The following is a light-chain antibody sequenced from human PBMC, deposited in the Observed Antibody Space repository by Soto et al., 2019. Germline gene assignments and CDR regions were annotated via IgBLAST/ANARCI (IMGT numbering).Light chain of an antibody. J-gene: IGKJ1*01. CDR1: QSLLHSNGYNY. V-gene: IGKV2-28*01. CDR2: LGS. Sequence: DIVMTQSPLSLPVTPGEPASISYRSSQSLLHSNGYNYLDWYLQKPGQSPQLLIYLGSNRASGVPDRFSGSGSGTDFTLKISRVEAEDVAVYYCMQALQTPWTFGQGTKVEIK. CDR3: MQALQTPWT.